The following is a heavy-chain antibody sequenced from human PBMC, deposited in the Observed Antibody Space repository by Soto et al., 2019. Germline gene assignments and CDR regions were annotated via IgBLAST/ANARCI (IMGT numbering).Heavy chain of an antibody. CDR1: GYTFSNYD. CDR3: ARGLLAYFGMDV. V-gene: IGHV1-18*01. Sequence: QVQLVQSGAEMKKPGASVKVSCKASGYTFSNYDISWVRQAPGQGLEWMAWISAHNGNKNYAENFQGRVTMTTDTSTSKAYLEVRRLSSDDTAVYYCARGLLAYFGMDVWVQGTPVTVS. J-gene: IGHJ6*02. CDR2: ISAHNGNK.